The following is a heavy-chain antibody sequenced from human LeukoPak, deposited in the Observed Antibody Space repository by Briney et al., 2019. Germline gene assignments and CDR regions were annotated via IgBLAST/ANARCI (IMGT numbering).Heavy chain of an antibody. V-gene: IGHV3-9*01. D-gene: IGHD2-21*02. J-gene: IGHJ2*01. CDR3: AKDYCGGDCYSGWYFDL. Sequence: GRSLRLSCAASGFTFDDYAMHWVRQAPGRGLEWVSGISYNSDTIAYADSVKGRFTISRDNAKNSLYLQMNSLRAEDTALYYCAKDYCGGDCYSGWYFDLWGRGTLVTVSS. CDR2: ISYNSDTI. CDR1: GFTFDDYA.